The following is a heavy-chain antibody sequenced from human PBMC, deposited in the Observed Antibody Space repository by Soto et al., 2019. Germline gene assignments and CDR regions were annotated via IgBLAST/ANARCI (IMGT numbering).Heavy chain of an antibody. Sequence: QVQLVQSGAEVKKPGASVKVSCKASGYTFTSYAISWVRQAPGQGLEWMGGIIPIFGTANYAQKFQGRVTITADESTSTAYMELSSLRSEDTAVYYCASTSPSAHYYGMDVWGQGTTVTVSS. CDR3: ASTSPSAHYYGMDV. J-gene: IGHJ6*02. CDR2: IIPIFGTA. D-gene: IGHD2-2*01. V-gene: IGHV1-69*13. CDR1: GYTFTSYA.